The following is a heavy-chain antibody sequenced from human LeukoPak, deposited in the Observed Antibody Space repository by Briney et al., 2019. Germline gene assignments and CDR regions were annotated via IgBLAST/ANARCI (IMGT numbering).Heavy chain of an antibody. CDR3: ARGGSYIAFDY. CDR2: IYYSGST. CDR1: GGSFCGYY. D-gene: IGHD1-26*01. Sequence: PSETLSLTCAVYGGSFCGYYWSWIRQPPGKGLESIGYIYYSGSTNYNPSLKSRVTISVDTSKNQFSLRLSSVTAADTAVYYCARGGSYIAFDYWGQGTLVTVSS. V-gene: IGHV4-59*08. J-gene: IGHJ4*02.